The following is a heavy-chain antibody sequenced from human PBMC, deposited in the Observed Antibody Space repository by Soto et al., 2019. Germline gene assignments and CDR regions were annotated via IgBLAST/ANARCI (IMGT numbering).Heavy chain of an antibody. CDR2: IWYDGSNK. CDR3: ARDSMAGPYYYYGMDV. J-gene: IGHJ6*02. CDR1: GFTFSSYG. V-gene: IGHV3-33*01. D-gene: IGHD2-2*01. Sequence: GGSLRLSCAASGFTFSSYGMHWVRQAPGKGLEWVAVIWYDGSNKYYADSVKGRFTISRDNSKKTLYLQMNRLRAEDTAVYYWARDSMAGPYYYYGMDVWGQGTTVTVYS.